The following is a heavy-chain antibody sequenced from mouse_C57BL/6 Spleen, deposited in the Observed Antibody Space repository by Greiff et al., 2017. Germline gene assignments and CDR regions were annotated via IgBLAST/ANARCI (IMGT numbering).Heavy chain of an antibody. Sequence: EVKLVESGGGLVKPGGSLKLSCAASGFTFSSYAMSWVRQTPEKRLEWVATISDGGSYTYYPDNVKGRFTISRDNAKNNLYLQMSHLKSEDTAMYYCARDGGYDYDVDYWGHGTTLTVSS. D-gene: IGHD2-4*01. CDR3: ARDGGYDYDVDY. J-gene: IGHJ2*01. V-gene: IGHV5-4*01. CDR1: GFTFSSYA. CDR2: ISDGGSYT.